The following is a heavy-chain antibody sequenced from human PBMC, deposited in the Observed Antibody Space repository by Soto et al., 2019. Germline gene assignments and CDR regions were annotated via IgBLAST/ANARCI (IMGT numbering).Heavy chain of an antibody. D-gene: IGHD3-10*01. CDR2: IYYSGST. CDR3: ARVGITMVRGVTYYYYYMDV. J-gene: IGHJ6*03. CDR1: GGSISSYY. V-gene: IGHV4-59*01. Sequence: QVQLQESGPGLVKPSETLSLTCTVSGGSISSYYWSWIRQPPGKGLEWIGYIYYSGSTNYNPSLKSRVTISVDTSKNQFSLKLSSVTAADTAVYYCARVGITMVRGVTYYYYYMDVWGKGTTVTVSS.